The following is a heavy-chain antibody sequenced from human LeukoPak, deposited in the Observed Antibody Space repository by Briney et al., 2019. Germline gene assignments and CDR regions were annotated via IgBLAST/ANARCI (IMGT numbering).Heavy chain of an antibody. J-gene: IGHJ6*03. V-gene: IGHV3-74*01. CDR2: INSDGSST. D-gene: IGHD6-13*01. CDR3: ARGGIAHAYYYYYMDV. Sequence: PGGSLRLSCAASGFTFSSYWMHWVRQAPGKGLVWVSRINSDGSSTSYADSVKGRFTISRDNAKNTLYLQMNSLRAEDTAVYYCARGGIAHAYYYYYMDVWGKGTTVTISS. CDR1: GFTFSSYW.